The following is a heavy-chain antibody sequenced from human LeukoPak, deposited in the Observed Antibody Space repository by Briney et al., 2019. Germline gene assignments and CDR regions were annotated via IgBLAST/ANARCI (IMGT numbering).Heavy chain of an antibody. CDR1: GFTLSSYA. J-gene: IGHJ4*02. D-gene: IGHD6-19*01. CDR3: AKTLSLAVAGLYYFDY. CDR2: ISGSGGST. Sequence: GGSLRLSCAASGFTLSSYAMSCVRQAPGKGLEWVSAISGSGGSTYYADSVKGRFTISRDNSKNTLYLQMNSLRAEDTAVDYCAKTLSLAVAGLYYFDYWGREPWSPSPQ. V-gene: IGHV3-23*01.